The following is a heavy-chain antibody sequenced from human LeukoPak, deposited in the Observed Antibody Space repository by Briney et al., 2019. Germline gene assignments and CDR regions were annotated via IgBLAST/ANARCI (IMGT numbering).Heavy chain of an antibody. CDR1: GFTFSSYG. J-gene: IGHJ4*02. CDR3: AKSHFDWLSTIDY. Sequence: GRSLRVSCAASGFTFSSYGMHCVRQAPGKGLEWVAVISYDGSNKYYADSVKGRFTISRDNSKNTLYLQMNSLRAEDTAVYYCAKSHFDWLSTIDYWGQGTLVTVSS. D-gene: IGHD3-9*01. CDR2: ISYDGSNK. V-gene: IGHV3-30*18.